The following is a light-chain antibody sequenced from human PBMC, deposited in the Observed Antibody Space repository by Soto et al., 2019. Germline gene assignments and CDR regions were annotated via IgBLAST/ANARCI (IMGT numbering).Light chain of an antibody. V-gene: IGLV1-40*01. CDR1: RSNIGAGYD. Sequence: QSVLTQPPSVSGAPGQRVTISCTGSRSNIGAGYDVHWYQQLPGTAPKLLIYGNTNRPSGVPDRFSGSKSGTSASLAITGLQAEDEADYYCQSYDSRLGGSWVFGGGTQLTVL. CDR2: GNT. J-gene: IGLJ3*02. CDR3: QSYDSRLGGSWV.